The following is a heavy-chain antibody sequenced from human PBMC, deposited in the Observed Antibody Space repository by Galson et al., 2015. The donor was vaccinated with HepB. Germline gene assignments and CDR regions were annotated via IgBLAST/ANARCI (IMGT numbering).Heavy chain of an antibody. CDR2: IDPSDSYT. V-gene: IGHV5-10-1*01. CDR3: ASLRSRAVADFDY. CDR1: GSSFTSYW. Sequence: HSGAAAIKPGESLRIACTGSGSSFTSYWISWVRQMPGKGLEWMGRIDPSDSYTNYSPSFQGHDNISADKSISTAYLQWSSLKASDSAMYYCASLRSRAVADFDYWGQGTLVTVSS. D-gene: IGHD6-19*01. J-gene: IGHJ4*02.